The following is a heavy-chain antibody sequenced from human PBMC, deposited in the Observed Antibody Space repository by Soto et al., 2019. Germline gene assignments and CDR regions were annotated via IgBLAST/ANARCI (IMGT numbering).Heavy chain of an antibody. D-gene: IGHD6-6*01. Sequence: QLLESGGGLEQPGGSLRLSCAASGFTLSSYAMSWVRQAPGKGLEWVSAISGSDGSTYYADPVKGRFTISRDNSKNTLYLQLNSLRAGDTAVYYCAKSPTISARSGDYFANWGQGTLVTVSS. V-gene: IGHV3-23*01. J-gene: IGHJ4*02. CDR3: AKSPTISARSGDYFAN. CDR1: GFTLSSYA. CDR2: ISGSDGST.